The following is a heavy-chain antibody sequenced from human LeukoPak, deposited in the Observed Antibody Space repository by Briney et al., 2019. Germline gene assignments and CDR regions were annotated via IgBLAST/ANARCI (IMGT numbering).Heavy chain of an antibody. J-gene: IGHJ4*02. V-gene: IGHV3-23*01. Sequence: GGSLRLSCAACKFTFSNYAMSWVRQAPGKGLEWVSGMSGSGGSTYYADSVKGRFTISRDSSKNTLYLQMNSLRVEDTAVYYCAKVGFTIFGVVRGPHDYWGQGTRVTVSS. CDR3: AKVGFTIFGVVRGPHDY. CDR1: KFTFSNYA. D-gene: IGHD3-3*01. CDR2: MSGSGGST.